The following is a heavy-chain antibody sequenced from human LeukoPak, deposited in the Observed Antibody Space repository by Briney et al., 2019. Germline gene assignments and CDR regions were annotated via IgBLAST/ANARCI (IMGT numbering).Heavy chain of an antibody. V-gene: IGHV7-4-1*02. CDR1: GYTFTSYV. Sequence: ASVKVSCKASGYTFTSYVMNWVRQAPGQGLEWMGWINTNTGNPTYAQGFTGRFVFSLDTSVSTAYLQISSLKAEDTAVYYCARTSSHSSSSPFDYWGQGTLVTVSS. J-gene: IGHJ4*02. D-gene: IGHD6-6*01. CDR2: INTNTGNP. CDR3: ARTSSHSSSSPFDY.